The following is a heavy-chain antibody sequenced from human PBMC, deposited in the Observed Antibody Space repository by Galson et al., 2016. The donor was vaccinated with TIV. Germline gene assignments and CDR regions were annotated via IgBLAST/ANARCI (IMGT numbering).Heavy chain of an antibody. CDR2: IYWDDDE. Sequence: PALVKPTQTLTLTCTFSGFSLSTTKVGVAWVRQPPGEALEWLALIYWDDDERYSPSLRSRLAISKDTSKNQVVLIMTNMDPVDTATYYCTHLPNMFYYGMAVWGQGTTVTVSS. D-gene: IGHD3-10*02. CDR1: GFSLSTTKVG. CDR3: THLPNMFYYGMAV. V-gene: IGHV2-5*02. J-gene: IGHJ6*02.